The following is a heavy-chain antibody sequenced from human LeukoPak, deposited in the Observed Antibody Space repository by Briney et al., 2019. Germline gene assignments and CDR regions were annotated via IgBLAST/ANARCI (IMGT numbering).Heavy chain of an antibody. D-gene: IGHD3-10*01. CDR1: GYTFSNYW. Sequence: GESLKISCKGSGYTFSNYWIAWVRQMPGTGLEYMGIIFPGGSDTRYSPSFQGQVTISADKSISTAYLQWSSLKASDTAMYYCARHLASGYYYYMDVWGKGTTVTVSS. CDR3: ARHLASGYYYYMDV. CDR2: IFPGGSDT. V-gene: IGHV5-51*01. J-gene: IGHJ6*03.